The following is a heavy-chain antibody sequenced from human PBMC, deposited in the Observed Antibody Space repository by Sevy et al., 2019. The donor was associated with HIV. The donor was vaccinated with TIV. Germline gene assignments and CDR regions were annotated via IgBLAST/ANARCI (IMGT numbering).Heavy chain of an antibody. CDR3: ARDPTRITIFGVVPDISYYYYGMDV. CDR1: GFTFSSYE. D-gene: IGHD3-3*01. CDR2: ISYDGSNK. Sequence: GGSLRLSCEASGFTFSSYEMNWVRQAPGKGLEWVAVISYDGSNKYYADSVKGRFTISRDNSKNTLYLQMNSLRAEDTAVYYCARDPTRITIFGVVPDISYYYYGMDVWGQGTTVTVSS. J-gene: IGHJ6*02. V-gene: IGHV3-30*04.